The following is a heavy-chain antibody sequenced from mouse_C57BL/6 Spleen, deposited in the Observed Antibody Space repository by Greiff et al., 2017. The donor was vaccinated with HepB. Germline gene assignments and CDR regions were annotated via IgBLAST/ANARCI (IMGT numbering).Heavy chain of an antibody. D-gene: IGHD2-4*01. CDR2: IRNKANNHAT. Sequence: EVKLEESGGGLVQPGGSMKLSCAASGFTFSDAWMDWVRQSPEKGLEWVAEIRNKANNHATYYAESVKGRFTISRDDSKSSVYLQMNSLRAEDTGIYYCTRVDLIYYDYDGFAYWGQGTLVTVSA. J-gene: IGHJ3*01. V-gene: IGHV6-6*01. CDR3: TRVDLIYYDYDGFAY. CDR1: GFTFSDAW.